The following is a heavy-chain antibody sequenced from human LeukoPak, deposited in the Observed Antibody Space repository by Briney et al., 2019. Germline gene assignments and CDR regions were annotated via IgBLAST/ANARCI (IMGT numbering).Heavy chain of an antibody. Sequence: GPLRLSCAASGFTFSSYSMNWVRQAPGKGLEWVSSISSSSSYIYYADSVKGRFTISRDNAKNSLYLQMNSLRAEDTAVYYCASLMAVEGIDYWGQGTLVTVSS. CDR2: ISSSSSYI. CDR1: GFTFSSYS. V-gene: IGHV3-21*01. CDR3: ASLMAVEGIDY. J-gene: IGHJ4*02. D-gene: IGHD2-8*01.